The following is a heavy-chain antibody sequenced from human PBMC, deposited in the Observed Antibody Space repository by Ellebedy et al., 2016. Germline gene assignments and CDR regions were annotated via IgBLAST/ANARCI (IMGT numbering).Heavy chain of an antibody. V-gene: IGHV3-33*01. D-gene: IGHD3-3*01. CDR1: GFTFSSYG. CDR2: IWYDGSNK. CDR3: AREPDFWSHFDY. Sequence: GESLKISXAASGFTFSSYGMHWVRQAPGKGLEWVAVIWYDGSNKYYADSVKGRFTISRDNSKNTLYLQMNSLRAEDTAVYYCAREPDFWSHFDYWGQGTLVTVSS. J-gene: IGHJ4*02.